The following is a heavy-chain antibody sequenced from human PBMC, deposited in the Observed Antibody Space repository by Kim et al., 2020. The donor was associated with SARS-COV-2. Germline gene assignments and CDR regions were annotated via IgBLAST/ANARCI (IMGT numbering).Heavy chain of an antibody. D-gene: IGHD2-2*01. V-gene: IGHV4-59*01. J-gene: IGHJ4*02. CDR1: GGSISSYY. Sequence: SETLSLTCTVSGGSISSYYWSWIRQPPGKGLDWIGYIYYSGSTNYNPSLKSRVTISVDTSKNQFSLKLSSVTAADTAVYYCARDRIGFCSSTSCSPYFDFWGQGTLVTVSS. CDR3: ARDRIGFCSSTSCSPYFDF. CDR2: IYYSGST.